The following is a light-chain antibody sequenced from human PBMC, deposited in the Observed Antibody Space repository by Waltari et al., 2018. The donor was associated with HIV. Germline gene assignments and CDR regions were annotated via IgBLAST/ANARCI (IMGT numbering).Light chain of an antibody. CDR3: SSYTSSSTLYVV. J-gene: IGLJ2*01. CDR2: DVS. CDR1: SSDVGGYNY. Sequence: QSALTRPASVSGSPGQSITIPCTGTSSDVGGYNYVSRYQQHPGKAPKLMIYDVSYRPSGVSNRFSGSKSGNTASLTISGLQAEDEADYYCSSYTSSSTLYVVFGGGTKLTVL. V-gene: IGLV2-14*01.